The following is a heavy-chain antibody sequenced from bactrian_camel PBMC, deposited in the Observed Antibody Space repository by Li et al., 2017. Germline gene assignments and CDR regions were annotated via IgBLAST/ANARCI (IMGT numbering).Heavy chain of an antibody. D-gene: IGHD6*01. CDR2: IYGGGATYTERT. CDR3: AADFRTVVAGCTFYDYTY. J-gene: IGHJ4*01. Sequence: VQLVESGGGSVQPGGSLRLSCVAVQDTTKRNAMAWFRQGPGGKEREGLAAIYGGGATYTERTYYADSVKGRFTISRDTAKNTMFLQMNSLTPDDSAMYYCAADFRTVVAGCTFYDYTYWGRGTQVTVS. V-gene: IGHV3S31*01. CDR1: QDTTKRNA.